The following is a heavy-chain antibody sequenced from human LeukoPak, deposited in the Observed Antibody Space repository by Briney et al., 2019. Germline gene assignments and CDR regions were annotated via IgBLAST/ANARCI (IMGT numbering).Heavy chain of an antibody. V-gene: IGHV1-2*06. CDR2: INPNSGGT. J-gene: IGHJ5*02. CDR3: ARDRLFSYYDYVWGSENWFDP. CDR1: GYTLTGYY. Sequence: GASVKVSCKASGYTLTGYYMHWVRQTPGQGLEWMGRINPNSGGTNYAQKFQGRVTMTRDTSISTAYMELSRLRSDDTAVYYCARDRLFSYYDYVWGSENWFDPWGQGTLVTVSS. D-gene: IGHD3-16*01.